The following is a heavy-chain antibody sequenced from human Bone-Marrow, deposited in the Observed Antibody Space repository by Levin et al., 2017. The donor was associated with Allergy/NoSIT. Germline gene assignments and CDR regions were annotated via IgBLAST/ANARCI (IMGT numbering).Heavy chain of an antibody. D-gene: IGHD2-15*01. V-gene: IGHV2-5*02. CDR2: IFWDDDK. CDR3: AHREAARRNWFDP. CDR1: GFSLSTSGVG. Sequence: TLSLTCTFSGFSLSTSGVGVGWIRQPPGKALEWLALIFWDDDKRYRPSLQSRLTITKDTSKNQVVLRMTNMDPLDTGTYYCAHREAARRNWFDPWGQGILVTVSS. J-gene: IGHJ5*02.